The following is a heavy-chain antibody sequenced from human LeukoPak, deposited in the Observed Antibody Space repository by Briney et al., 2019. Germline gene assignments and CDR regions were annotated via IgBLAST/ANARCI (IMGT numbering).Heavy chain of an antibody. Sequence: SVKVSCKASGGTFSSYAISWVRQAPGQGLEWMGGIIPICGTANYAQKFQGRVAITADESTSTAYMELSSLRSEDTAVYYCARDLTTITMVRGVIISPSNNYYYGMDVWGQGTTVTVSS. CDR2: IIPICGTA. CDR1: GGTFSSYA. J-gene: IGHJ6*02. CDR3: ARDLTTITMVRGVIISPSNNYYYGMDV. D-gene: IGHD3-10*01. V-gene: IGHV1-69*13.